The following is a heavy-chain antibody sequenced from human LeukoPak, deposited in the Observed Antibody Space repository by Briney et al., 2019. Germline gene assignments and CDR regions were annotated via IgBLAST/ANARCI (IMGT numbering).Heavy chain of an antibody. J-gene: IGHJ4*02. CDR2: MRSAGTT. V-gene: IGHV3-53*01. CDR1: GFTVSSYY. D-gene: IGHD3-3*01. Sequence: GGSLRLSCAAFGFTVSSYYMSWVRQAPGKGLEWVSVMRSAGTTSYADCVKGRFTISRDSSKNMLYLQMTSLRAEDTAMYYCATDRGWRTSGYYLYYFEYWGQGTLVTYSS. CDR3: ATDRGWRTSGYYLYYFEY.